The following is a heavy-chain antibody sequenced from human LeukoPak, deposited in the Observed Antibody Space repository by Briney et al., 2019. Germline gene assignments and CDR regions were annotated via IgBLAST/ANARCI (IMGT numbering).Heavy chain of an antibody. J-gene: IGHJ4*02. CDR1: DFTFRNYA. CDR3: AKGLSMVATTGFDY. Sequence: GGSLRLSCAASDFTFRNYAFHGFRQPQAKGLEWVPLISYDGSNKYYADSVKGRFTISRDNSKNTLYLQMNSLRAEDTAVYYCAKGLSMVATTGFDYWGQGTLVTVSS. V-gene: IGHV3-30*18. CDR2: ISYDGSNK. D-gene: IGHD5-12*01.